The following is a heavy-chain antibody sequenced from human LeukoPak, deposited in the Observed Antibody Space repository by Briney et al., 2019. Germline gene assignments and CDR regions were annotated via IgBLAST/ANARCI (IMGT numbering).Heavy chain of an antibody. V-gene: IGHV1-69*06. CDR3: ARDLGGMATIQFDY. D-gene: IGHD5-24*01. CDR1: GYTFTGYY. J-gene: IGHJ4*02. CDR2: IIPIFGTA. Sequence: GASVKVSCKASGYTFTGYYMHWVRQAPGQGLEWMGGIIPIFGTANYAQKFQGRVTITADKSTSTAYMELSSLRSEDTAVYYCARDLGGMATIQFDYWGQGTLVTVSS.